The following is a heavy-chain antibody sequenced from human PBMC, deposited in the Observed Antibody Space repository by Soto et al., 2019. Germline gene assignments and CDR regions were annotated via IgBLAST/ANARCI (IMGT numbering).Heavy chain of an antibody. J-gene: IGHJ5*02. D-gene: IGHD6-13*01. Sequence: ASVKVSCKASGYTFTRSGISWVRQAPGQRLEWMGWINAGNGNTKYSQKFQGRVTITRDTSASTAYMELSSLRSEDTAVYYCARTGSSSWFWFDPWGQGTLVTVSS. CDR1: GYTFTRSG. CDR3: ARTGSSSWFWFDP. V-gene: IGHV1-3*01. CDR2: INAGNGNT.